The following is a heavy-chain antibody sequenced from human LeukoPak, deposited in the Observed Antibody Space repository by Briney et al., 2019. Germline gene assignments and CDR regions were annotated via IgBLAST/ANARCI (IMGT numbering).Heavy chain of an antibody. CDR1: GGSISSYY. Sequence: IPSETLSLTCTVSGGSISSYYWSWIRQPPGKGLEWIGYIYYSGSTNYNPSLKSRVTISVDTSKNQFSLKLSSVTAADTAVYYCARRASITMVRGANSEHYFDYWGQGTLVTVSS. J-gene: IGHJ4*02. CDR2: IYYSGST. V-gene: IGHV4-59*08. CDR3: ARRASITMVRGANSEHYFDY. D-gene: IGHD3-10*01.